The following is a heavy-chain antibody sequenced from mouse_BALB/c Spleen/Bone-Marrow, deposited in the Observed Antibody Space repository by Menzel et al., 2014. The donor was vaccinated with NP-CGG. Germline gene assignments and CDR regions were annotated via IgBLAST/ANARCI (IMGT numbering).Heavy chain of an antibody. Sequence: EVKLVESGPELEKPGASVKISCKASGYSFTAYNMNWVKQSNGKSLEWIGSIDPYYGGTSYNQKFKGKATLTADKSSSTAYMQLSSLTSEDSAVYYCASPYGNYDAMDYWGQGTSVTVS. CDR2: IDPYYGGT. CDR1: GYSFTAYN. CDR3: ASPYGNYDAMDY. J-gene: IGHJ4*01. D-gene: IGHD2-1*01. V-gene: IGHV1-39*01.